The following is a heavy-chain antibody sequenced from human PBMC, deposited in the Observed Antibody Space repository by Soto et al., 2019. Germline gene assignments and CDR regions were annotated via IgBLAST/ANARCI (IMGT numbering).Heavy chain of an antibody. D-gene: IGHD3-9*01. CDR2: ISWNSVSI. Sequence: LRLSCAGSGFTFKDYAMHWVRQAPGKGLEWVAGISWNSVSIGYADSVKGRFTISRDDAKNSLYLQMNSLRTEDTALYYCAKGDFDILTGLDYWGRGTLVTVSS. CDR3: AKGDFDILTGLDY. CDR1: GFTFKDYA. J-gene: IGHJ4*02. V-gene: IGHV3-9*01.